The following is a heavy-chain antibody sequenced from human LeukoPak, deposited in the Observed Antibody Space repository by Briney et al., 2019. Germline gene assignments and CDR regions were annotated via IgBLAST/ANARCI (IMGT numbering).Heavy chain of an antibody. CDR2: ISAYNGNT. CDR3: ARDWSGSSWSEH. V-gene: IGHV1-18*04. Sequence: ASVKVSRTASGYTFTSYGISWVRQAPGQGVEWVGWISAYNGNTNYAQKLQGRVTMTTNTSTSTAYMKLRSLRSDDTAVYYCARDWSGSSWSEHWGQGTLVSVSS. D-gene: IGHD6-13*01. J-gene: IGHJ5*02. CDR1: GYTFTSYG.